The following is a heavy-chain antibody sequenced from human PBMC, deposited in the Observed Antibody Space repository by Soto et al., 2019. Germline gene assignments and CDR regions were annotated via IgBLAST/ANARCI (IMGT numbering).Heavy chain of an antibody. CDR2: MNPNSGNT. CDR1: GYTFTSYD. Sequence: QVQLVQSGAEVKKPGASVKVSCKASGYTFTSYDINWVRQATGQGLEWMGWMNPNSGNTAYAQKFQGRATRTRNTSLRTAYVELSSLRSEDTVVYYCAREVTWRFGYWGQGTLVTVSS. D-gene: IGHD4-4*01. J-gene: IGHJ4*02. V-gene: IGHV1-8*01. CDR3: AREVTWRFGY.